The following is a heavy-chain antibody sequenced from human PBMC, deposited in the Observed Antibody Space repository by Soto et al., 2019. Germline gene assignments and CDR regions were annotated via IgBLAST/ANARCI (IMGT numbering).Heavy chain of an antibody. V-gene: IGHV4-39*01. CDR2: VYYTETT. CDR1: GGSINSSDHF. J-gene: IGHJ5*02. CDR3: ARQRVLSTNMFITSFDP. D-gene: IGHD3-10*02. Sequence: SETLSLTCSLSGGSINSSDHFWGWIRQTPGKGLEWIGSVYYTETTYYNPSLKSPVTISVETSRNTFSLKVNSVTAADTGIYYCARQRVLSTNMFITSFDPWGQGTLVTVSS.